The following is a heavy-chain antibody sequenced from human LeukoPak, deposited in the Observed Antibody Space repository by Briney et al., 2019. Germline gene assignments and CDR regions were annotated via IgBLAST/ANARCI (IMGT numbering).Heavy chain of an antibody. V-gene: IGHV1-18*01. CDR1: GYTFTSYG. J-gene: IGHJ6*02. CDR3: ARAPSQYSSSLLYGMDV. D-gene: IGHD6-13*01. CDR2: ISAYNGNT. Sequence: ASVKVSCKASGYTFTSYGISWVRQAPGQGLEWMGWISAYNGNTNYAQKLQGRVTMTTDTSTSTAYMELRSLRSDDTAVYYCARAPSQYSSSLLYGMDVWGQGTTVTVSS.